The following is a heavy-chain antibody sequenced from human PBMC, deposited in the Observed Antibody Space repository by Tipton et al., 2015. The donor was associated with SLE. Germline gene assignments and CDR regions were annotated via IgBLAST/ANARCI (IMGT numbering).Heavy chain of an antibody. CDR3: VRDGGGYSVPVYYFGMDV. Sequence: TLSLTCTVSGGSLNNHFCSWIRQSAGKGLEWIGRVSPSGGTNYNPSLKSRVTMSVDTSRNQFSLNLGSFTAADTAVYYFVRDGGGYSVPVYYFGMDVWGQGTKVTVSS. J-gene: IGHJ6*02. V-gene: IGHV4-4*07. D-gene: IGHD1-26*01. CDR1: GGSLNNHF. CDR2: VSPSGGT.